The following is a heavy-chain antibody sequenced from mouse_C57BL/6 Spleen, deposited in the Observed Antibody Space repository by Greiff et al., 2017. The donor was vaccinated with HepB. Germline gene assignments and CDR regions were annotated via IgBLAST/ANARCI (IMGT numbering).Heavy chain of an antibody. V-gene: IGHV14-2*01. J-gene: IGHJ1*03. D-gene: IGHD1-1*01. CDR3: ARRVITTVYDV. Sequence: VQLQQSGAELVKPGASVKLSCTASGFNIKDYYMHWVKQRTEQGLEWIGRIDPEDGDTKYAPNFQGKATITADTSSNTAYLQLSSLTSEDTAVYYCARRVITTVYDVWGTGTTVTVSS. CDR2: IDPEDGDT. CDR1: GFNIKDYY.